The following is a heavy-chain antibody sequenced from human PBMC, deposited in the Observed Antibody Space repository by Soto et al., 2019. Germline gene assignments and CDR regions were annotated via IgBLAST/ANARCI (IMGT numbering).Heavy chain of an antibody. CDR3: ARGLQVVSYYYYGMDV. CDR2: IYPGDSDT. D-gene: IGHD2-15*01. CDR1: GYSFTSYW. V-gene: IGHV5-51*01. Sequence: PGESLKISCKGSGYSFTSYWIGWVRQMPGKGLEWMGIIYPGDSDTRYSPSFQGQVTISADKSISTAYLQWSSLKASDTAMYYCARGLQVVSYYYYGMDVWGQGTTVTVS. J-gene: IGHJ6*02.